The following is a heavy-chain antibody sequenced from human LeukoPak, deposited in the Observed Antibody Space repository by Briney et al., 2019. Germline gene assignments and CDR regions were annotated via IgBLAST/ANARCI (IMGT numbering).Heavy chain of an antibody. Sequence: LSETLSLTCAVYGGSFSGYYWSWIRQPPGKGLEWIGEINHSGSTNYNPSLKSRVTISVDTSKNQFSLKLSSVTAADTAVYYCARLFKYGWELLAFTPAYYFDYWGQGTLVTVSS. CDR3: ARLFKYGWELLAFTPAYYFDY. CDR1: GGSFSGYY. J-gene: IGHJ4*02. CDR2: INHSGST. V-gene: IGHV4-34*01. D-gene: IGHD3-10*01.